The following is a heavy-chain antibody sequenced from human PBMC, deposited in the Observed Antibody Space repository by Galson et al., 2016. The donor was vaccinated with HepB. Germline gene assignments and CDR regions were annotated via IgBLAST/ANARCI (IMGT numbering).Heavy chain of an antibody. Sequence: SLRLSCAASGFNFIRYGMHWVRQAPGKGLEWVAVTWFDGNYKDYAESVKGRITVSRDNTKNTLSLQLDSLRAEDTAVYHCARSREYFGSGSSLDYWGQGPLVIVSS. CDR3: ARSREYFGSGSSLDY. CDR1: GFNFIRYG. V-gene: IGHV3-33*01. CDR2: TWFDGNYK. D-gene: IGHD3-10*01. J-gene: IGHJ4*02.